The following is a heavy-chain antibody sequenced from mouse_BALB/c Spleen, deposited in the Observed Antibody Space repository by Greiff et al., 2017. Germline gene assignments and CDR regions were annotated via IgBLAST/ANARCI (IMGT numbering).Heavy chain of an antibody. V-gene: IGHV5-9*03. CDR2: ISSGGGNT. J-gene: IGHJ4*01. CDR3: ARYGDDYDGDYYAMDY. CDR1: GFTFSSYT. Sequence: VQLKESGGGLVKPGGSLKLSCAASGFTFSSYTMSWVRQTPEKRLEWVATISSGGGNTYYPDSVKGRFTISRDNAKNNLYLQMSSLRSEDTALYYCARYGDDYDGDYYAMDYWGQGTSVTVSS. D-gene: IGHD2-4*01.